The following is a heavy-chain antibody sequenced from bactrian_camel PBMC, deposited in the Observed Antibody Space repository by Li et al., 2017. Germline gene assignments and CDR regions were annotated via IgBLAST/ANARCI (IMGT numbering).Heavy chain of an antibody. CDR3: ALIGQTTEIY. CDR1: GFTFNSCG. CDR2: ISTDGTT. J-gene: IGHJ4*01. Sequence: HVQLVESGGGLVQPGVSLRLSCAASGFTFNSCGMDWYQAPGKEREFVSSISTDGTTVYADSVKGQFAISRDNAKNTLYLQLNSLRTEDTAMYYCALIGQTTEIYWGQGTQVTVS. D-gene: IGHD1*01. V-gene: IGHV3S55*01.